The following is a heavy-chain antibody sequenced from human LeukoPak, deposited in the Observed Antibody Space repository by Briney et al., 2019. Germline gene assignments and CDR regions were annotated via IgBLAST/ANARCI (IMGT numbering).Heavy chain of an antibody. V-gene: IGHV3-23*01. J-gene: IGHJ5*02. Sequence: GGSLRLSCAVSGFTFNNYAMNWVRQAPGKGLEWVSAISGSDSSTYYADSVKGRFTISRDNSKNTLYLQMNSLRGEDTAVHYCAKDRAASGYNWFDPWGQGTLVTVSS. CDR3: AKDRAASGYNWFDP. D-gene: IGHD6-13*01. CDR2: ISGSDSST. CDR1: GFTFNNYA.